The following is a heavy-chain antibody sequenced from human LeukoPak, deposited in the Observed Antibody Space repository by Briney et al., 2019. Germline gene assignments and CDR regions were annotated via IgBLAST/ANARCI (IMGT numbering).Heavy chain of an antibody. V-gene: IGHV1-8*01. CDR1: GYTFTSYD. CDR2: MNPNSGNT. Sequence: APVKVSCKASGYTFTSYDINWVRQATGQGLEWMGWMNPNSGNTGYAQKFQGRVTMTRNTSISTAYMELSSLRSEDTAVYYCARGMITFGGVIVNYYYYYMDVWGKGTTVTVSS. J-gene: IGHJ6*03. CDR3: ARGMITFGGVIVNYYYYYMDV. D-gene: IGHD3-16*02.